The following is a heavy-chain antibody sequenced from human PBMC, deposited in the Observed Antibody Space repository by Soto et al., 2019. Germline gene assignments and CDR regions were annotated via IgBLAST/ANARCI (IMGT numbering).Heavy chain of an antibody. CDR2: IYWNDDK. D-gene: IGHD5-12*01. CDR1: GFSLSTSGVG. CDR3: AHSKGERDGYNYSGPFDY. V-gene: IGHV2-5*01. Sequence: SGPTLVNPTQTLTLTCTFSGFSLSTSGVGVGWIRQPPGKALEWLALIYWNDDKRYSPSLKSRLTITKDTSKNQVVLTMTNMDPVATDTYYCAHSKGERDGYNYSGPFDYWGQGTLVTVSS. J-gene: IGHJ4*02.